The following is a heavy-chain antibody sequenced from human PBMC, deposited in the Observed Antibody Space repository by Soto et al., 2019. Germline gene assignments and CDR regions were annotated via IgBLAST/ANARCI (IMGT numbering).Heavy chain of an antibody. CDR2: ISSSSSYI. V-gene: IGHV3-21*01. D-gene: IGHD2-8*01. J-gene: IGHJ6*02. Sequence: GGSLRLSCAASGFTFSSYSMNWVRQAPGKGLEWVSSISSSSSYIYYADSVKGRFTISRDNAKNSLYLQMNSLRAEDTAVYYCARDWCSAVPPAYCTNSVPPSMDVWGQGTTVTVSS. CDR1: GFTFSSYS. CDR3: ARDWCSAVPPAYCTNSVPPSMDV.